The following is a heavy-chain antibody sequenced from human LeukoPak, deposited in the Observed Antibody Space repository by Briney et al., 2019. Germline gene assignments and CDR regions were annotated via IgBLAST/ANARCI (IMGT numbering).Heavy chain of an antibody. J-gene: IGHJ4*02. CDR2: IRCSGGNT. CDR1: GFTLSRYA. CDR3: ERDPMSVRGRVDY. Sequence: GWSLRLSCAASGFTLSRYAMNWVRQAPGKGLEWVTGIRCSGGNTYYADSVKGLFTISRDNSKNTLYLQMNSLRAEDTAVYYCERDPMSVRGRVDYWGQGTLVTVSS. V-gene: IGHV3-23*01. D-gene: IGHD1-26*01.